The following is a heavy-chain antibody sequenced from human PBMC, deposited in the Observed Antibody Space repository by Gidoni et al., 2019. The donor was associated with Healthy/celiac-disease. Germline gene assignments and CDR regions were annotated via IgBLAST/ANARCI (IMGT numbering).Heavy chain of an antibody. CDR3: SRCPCRRLVYGSGSYYNPY. CDR2: MNHRGST. V-gene: IGHV4-34*01. D-gene: IGHD3-10*01. J-gene: IGHJ4*02. Sequence: QVQQQQWGAGLLKPSEPMSRTRAVHGGSFSGYYWSWIRQPPGEGLELIGEMNHRGSTNYNPSLKSLVTISVDTSKNQFSLKLSSVTAADTAVYYCSRCPCRRLVYGSGSYYNPYWGQGTLVTVSS. CDR1: GGSFSGYY.